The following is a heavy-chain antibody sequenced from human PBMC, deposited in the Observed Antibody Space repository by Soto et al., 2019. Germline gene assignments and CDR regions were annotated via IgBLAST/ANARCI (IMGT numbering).Heavy chain of an antibody. J-gene: IGHJ1*01. D-gene: IGHD3-22*01. CDR1: GYTFTSYA. Sequence: EASVKVSCKASGYTFTSYAMHWVRQEPGQRLEWMGWINAGNGNTKYSQKFQGRVTITADKSTSTAYMELSSLRSEDTAVYYCARAPFNNYYDSSGYYFQHWGQGTLVTVSS. CDR2: INAGNGNT. CDR3: ARAPFNNYYDSSGYYFQH. V-gene: IGHV1-3*01.